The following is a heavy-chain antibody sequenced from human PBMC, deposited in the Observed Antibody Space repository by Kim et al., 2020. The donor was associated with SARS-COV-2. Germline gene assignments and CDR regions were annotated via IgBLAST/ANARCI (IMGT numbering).Heavy chain of an antibody. CDR3: ARVRFSITIFGVVTRLFDY. Sequence: SETLSLTCTVSGGSISSGDYYWSWIRQPPGKGLEWIGYIYYSGSTYYNPSLKSRVTIPVDTSKNQFSLKLSSVTAADTTVYYCARVRFSITIFGVVTRLFDYWGQGTLVTVSS. V-gene: IGHV4-30-4*01. J-gene: IGHJ4*02. CDR2: IYYSGST. CDR1: GGSISSGDYY. D-gene: IGHD3-3*01.